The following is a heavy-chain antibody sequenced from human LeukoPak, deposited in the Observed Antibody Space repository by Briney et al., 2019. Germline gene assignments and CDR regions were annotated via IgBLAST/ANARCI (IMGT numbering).Heavy chain of an antibody. Sequence: ASVKVSCKASGYTFIGYYMHWVRQAPGQGLEWMGWINPNSGGTNYAQKFQGRVTMTRDTSISTAYMELTRLTSDDTAVYFCARGKSDSGGYPDSIDYWGQGTLVTVSS. CDR3: ARGKSDSGGYPDSIDY. CDR2: INPNSGGT. CDR1: GYTFIGYY. V-gene: IGHV1-2*02. J-gene: IGHJ4*02. D-gene: IGHD3-22*01.